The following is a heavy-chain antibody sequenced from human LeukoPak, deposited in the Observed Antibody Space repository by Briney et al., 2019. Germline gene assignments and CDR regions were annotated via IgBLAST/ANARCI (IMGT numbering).Heavy chain of an antibody. J-gene: IGHJ5*02. CDR3: ARLAPDYADYWFDP. V-gene: IGHV5-51*01. D-gene: IGHD4-17*01. CDR1: GYSFTSYW. Sequence: GESLKISCKGSGYSFTSYWIGWVRQMPGKGLEWMGIIYPGDSDTRYSPSFQGQVTLTADTSINTAFLQWTSLKASDTAIYYCARLAPDYADYWFDPWGQGTLVTVSS. CDR2: IYPGDSDT.